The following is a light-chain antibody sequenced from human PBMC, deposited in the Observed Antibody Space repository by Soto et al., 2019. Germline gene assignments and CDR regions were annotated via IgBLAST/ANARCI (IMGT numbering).Light chain of an antibody. CDR3: LLYFGGAPF. CDR2: STN. Sequence: QTVVTQEPSLTVSPGGTVTLTCASSTGAVTSGYYPNWFQQKPGQAPRALIYSTNNKYSWTPARFSGSLLGGKAALTLSRVQPEDDAEYYCLLYFGGAPFFGTGTKVTVL. CDR1: TGAVTSGYY. J-gene: IGLJ1*01. V-gene: IGLV7-43*01.